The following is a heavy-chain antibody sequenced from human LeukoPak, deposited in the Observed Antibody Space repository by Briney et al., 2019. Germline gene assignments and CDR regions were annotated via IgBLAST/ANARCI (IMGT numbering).Heavy chain of an antibody. CDR1: GGSISTYY. CDR2: IYYSGST. CDR3: ARDMWKGGQAAFDY. V-gene: IGHV4-59*01. J-gene: IGHJ4*02. D-gene: IGHD1-1*01. Sequence: PSETLSLTCTVSGGSISTYYWSWIRQPPGKGLEWIGYIYYSGSTNYNPSLKSRVTISVDTPKNQFSLKLSSVTAADTAVYYCARDMWKGGQAAFDYWGQGTLVTVSS.